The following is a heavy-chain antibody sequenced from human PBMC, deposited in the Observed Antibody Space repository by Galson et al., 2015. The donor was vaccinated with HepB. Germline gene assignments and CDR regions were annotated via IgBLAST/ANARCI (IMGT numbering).Heavy chain of an antibody. CDR2: IGGSGTRT. Sequence: CAASGFTFSNYAMSWVRQAPGKGLEWVSAIGGSGTRTHYSDSVKGRFTISRDNSKNTLSLQMNSLRAEDTAVYYCAKSLYGSGSYSHWGQGTLVTVSS. D-gene: IGHD3-10*01. CDR1: GFTFSNYA. V-gene: IGHV3-23*01. CDR3: AKSLYGSGSYSH. J-gene: IGHJ4*02.